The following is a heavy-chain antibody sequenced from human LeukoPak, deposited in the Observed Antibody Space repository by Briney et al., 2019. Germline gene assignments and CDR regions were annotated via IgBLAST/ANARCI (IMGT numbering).Heavy chain of an antibody. D-gene: IGHD4-17*01. J-gene: IGHJ6*03. CDR3: AKNGGHPTENYYMDA. V-gene: IGHV3-23*01. CDR1: GFTFRSYA. CDR2: IRNVGTI. Sequence: GGSLRLSCAASGFTFRSYAMTCVRQAPGKGLEWVSEIRNVGTINYADSVKGRFTMYRDNSKNTLYLQMNSLRAEDPAVYYCAKNGGHPTENYYMDAWGKGTTVTVSS.